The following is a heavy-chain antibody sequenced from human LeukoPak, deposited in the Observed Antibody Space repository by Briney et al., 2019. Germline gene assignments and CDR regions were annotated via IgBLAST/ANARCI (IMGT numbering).Heavy chain of an antibody. Sequence: PGGSLKLSCAASGFTFSGSAMHWVRQASGKGLEWVGRIRSKANSYATAYAASVKGRFTISRDDSKNTAYLQMNSLKTEDTAVYYCTSLCSGGSCYPAASYYYYMDVWGKGTTVTVSS. CDR1: GFTFSGSA. J-gene: IGHJ6*03. D-gene: IGHD2-15*01. V-gene: IGHV3-73*01. CDR2: IRSKANSYAT. CDR3: TSLCSGGSCYPAASYYYYMDV.